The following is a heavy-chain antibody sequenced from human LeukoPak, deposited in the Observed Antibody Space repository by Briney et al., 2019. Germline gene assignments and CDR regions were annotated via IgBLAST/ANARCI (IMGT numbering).Heavy chain of an antibody. CDR1: GLSFSGFE. D-gene: IGHD5-24*01. J-gene: IGHJ4*02. Sequence: GGSLRLSCVGSGLSFSGFELNWVRQAPGKGLEWVSYISSDGTTKTYADSTKGRFTISRDNAKNSLFLQMNSLRAADTAIYYCAGRFRDWGLGTLVTVSS. CDR2: ISSDGTTK. CDR3: AGRFRD. V-gene: IGHV3-48*03.